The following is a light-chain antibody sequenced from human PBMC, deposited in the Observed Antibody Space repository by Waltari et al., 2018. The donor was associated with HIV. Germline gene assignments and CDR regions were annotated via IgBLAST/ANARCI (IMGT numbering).Light chain of an antibody. CDR2: DAT. Sequence: QTVVTQEPSLTVSPGGTVTLTCGSTTGTVTSDHHPYWFQQKPGQAPRTPIYDATDKHSWTPAPFSPSFLGGKAALTLTAAQPEDEADYYCLLSYGSVRWFGGGTRLTV. CDR3: LLSYGSVRW. CDR1: TGTVTSDHH. J-gene: IGLJ3*02. V-gene: IGLV7-46*01.